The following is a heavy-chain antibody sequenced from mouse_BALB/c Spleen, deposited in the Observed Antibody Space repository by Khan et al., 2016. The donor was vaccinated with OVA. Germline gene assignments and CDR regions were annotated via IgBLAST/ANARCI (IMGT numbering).Heavy chain of an antibody. J-gene: IGHJ2*01. Sequence: VQLQQPGPELVRPGASVKISCKASGYSFTGYFMNWVMQSHGKSLEWIGRINPHIGETFYNQRFKDKATLTVDESSSTAHMELRSLSAEGASVYYCTRIYRSDFDYWGQGTTLTVSS. CDR3: TRIYRSDFDY. CDR1: GYSFTGYF. V-gene: IGHV1-20*02. CDR2: INPHIGET. D-gene: IGHD1-1*01.